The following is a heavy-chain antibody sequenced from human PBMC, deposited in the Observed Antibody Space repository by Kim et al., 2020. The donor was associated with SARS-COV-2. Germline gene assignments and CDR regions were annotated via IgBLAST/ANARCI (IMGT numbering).Heavy chain of an antibody. J-gene: IGHJ4*02. CDR3: AKDIYGGVGSTIFDY. CDR2: ISWNSGSI. D-gene: IGHD3-10*01. Sequence: GGSLRLSCAASGFTFDDYAMHWVRQAPGKGLEWVSGISWNSGSIGYADSVKGRFTISRDNAKNSLYLQMNSLRAEDTALYYCAKDIYGGVGSTIFDYWGQGTLVTVSS. V-gene: IGHV3-9*01. CDR1: GFTFDDYA.